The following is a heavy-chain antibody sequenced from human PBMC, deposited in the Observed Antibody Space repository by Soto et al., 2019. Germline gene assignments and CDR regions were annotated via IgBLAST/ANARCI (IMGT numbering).Heavy chain of an antibody. Sequence: SETLCLTCTVSGGTISSYYWSWIRQPPGKGLEWIGYIYYSGSTNYNPSLKSRVTISVDTSKNHFSLKLSSVTAADTAVYYCAREGVGYCSGGSCCRYYYMDVWGKGTTVTVSS. D-gene: IGHD2-15*01. CDR1: GGTISSYY. CDR2: IYYSGST. J-gene: IGHJ6*03. CDR3: AREGVGYCSGGSCCRYYYMDV. V-gene: IGHV4-59*12.